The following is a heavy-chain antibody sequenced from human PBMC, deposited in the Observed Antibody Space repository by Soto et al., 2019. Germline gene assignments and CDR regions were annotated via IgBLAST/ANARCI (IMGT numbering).Heavy chain of an antibody. Sequence: GGSLRLSCAASGFTFSSYGMHWVRQAPGKGLEWVAVISYDGSNKYYADSVKGRFTISRDNSKNTLYLQMNSLRAEDTAVYYCAKDSGRFLEWLLYESIDYYGMDVWGQGTTVTVSS. CDR1: GFTFSSYG. CDR3: AKDSGRFLEWLLYESIDYYGMDV. V-gene: IGHV3-30*18. D-gene: IGHD3-3*01. J-gene: IGHJ6*02. CDR2: ISYDGSNK.